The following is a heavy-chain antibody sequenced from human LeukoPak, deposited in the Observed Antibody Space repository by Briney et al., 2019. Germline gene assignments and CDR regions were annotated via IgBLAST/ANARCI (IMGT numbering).Heavy chain of an antibody. J-gene: IGHJ5*02. Sequence: SETLSLTCTVSGGSISSSSYYWGWIRQPPGKGLEWIGEINHSGSTNYNPSLKSRVTISVDTSKNQFSLKLSSVTAADTAVYYCARAQDYDYVWGSYRPWGNWFDPWGQGTLVTVSS. V-gene: IGHV4-39*07. D-gene: IGHD3-16*02. CDR3: ARAQDYDYVWGSYRPWGNWFDP. CDR2: INHSGST. CDR1: GGSISSSSYY.